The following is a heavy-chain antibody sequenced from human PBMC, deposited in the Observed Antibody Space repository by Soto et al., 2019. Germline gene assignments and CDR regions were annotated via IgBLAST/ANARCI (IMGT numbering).Heavy chain of an antibody. D-gene: IGHD1-26*01. CDR2: IYFNGNT. V-gene: IGHV4-59*12. CDR1: AASFSKYY. CDR3: AKFHRDTGSSFDN. Sequence: SETLSLTCTVSAASFSKYYWSWIRQPPGKGLEWIGYIYFNGNTNYNPSLKRRVTISIDTSKKQISLNSLRPEDTAVYYCAKFHRDTGSSFDNWGQGTQVTVSS. J-gene: IGHJ4*02.